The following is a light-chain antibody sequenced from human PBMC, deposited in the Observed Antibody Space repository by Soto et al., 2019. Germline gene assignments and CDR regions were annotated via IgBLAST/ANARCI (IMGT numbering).Light chain of an antibody. CDR2: TAS. CDR1: QSISSW. Sequence: DIQMTQSPSTLSASVGDSVTITCRASQSISSWLAWYQQKPGKAPKLLIYTASNLESGVPSRFSGSGSGTGFTLTISSLQPEDFATYYCQQLNSYPITFGQGTRLEIK. V-gene: IGKV1-5*03. CDR3: QQLNSYPIT. J-gene: IGKJ5*01.